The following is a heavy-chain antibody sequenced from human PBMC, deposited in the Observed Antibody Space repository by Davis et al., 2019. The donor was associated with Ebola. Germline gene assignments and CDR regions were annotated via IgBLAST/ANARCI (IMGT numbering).Heavy chain of an antibody. J-gene: IGHJ4*02. CDR3: ARGDSYYDPGGYYAGPEAPDH. Sequence: MPSETLSLTCAVYGGSISSYYWSWIRQPPGKGLEWIGYVDYTGSTHYSPSLKSRVTISIDTSKNQFSLHLSSVTAADTAVYYCARGDSYYDPGGYYAGPEAPDHWGQGTLVSVSS. CDR1: GGSISSYY. D-gene: IGHD3-22*01. CDR2: VDYTGST. V-gene: IGHV4-59*12.